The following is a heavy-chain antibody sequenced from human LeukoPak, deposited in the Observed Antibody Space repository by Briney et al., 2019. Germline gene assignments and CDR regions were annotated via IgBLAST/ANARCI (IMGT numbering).Heavy chain of an antibody. CDR2: IYSDDTT. CDR1: GFTVSSTY. V-gene: IGHV3-53*01. D-gene: IGHD6-19*01. J-gene: IGHJ4*02. Sequence: PGGSLRLSCSASGFTVSSTYMRWVRQAPAKGLEWVSVIYSDDTTHNADSVKGRFTISRDNSKNTLYLQMNSLRAEDTAVYFCARAAGSGWPGIFDYWGQGTLVTVSS. CDR3: ARAAGSGWPGIFDY.